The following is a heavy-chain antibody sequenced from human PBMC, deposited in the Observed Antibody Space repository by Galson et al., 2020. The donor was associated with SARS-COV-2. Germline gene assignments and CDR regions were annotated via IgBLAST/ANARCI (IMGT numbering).Heavy chain of an antibody. CDR2: ISTSSSYT. V-gene: IGHV3-21*01. CDR3: ARDEGIRGYNYGRLYYGMDV. J-gene: IGHJ6*02. D-gene: IGHD5-18*01. CDR1: GFPFSTYS. Sequence: GESLKISCAASGFPFSTYSMNWVRQAPGKGLEWVSSISTSSSYTYYVDSVKGRFSITRDNPGNSLYLQMNSLRAEDTAVYYCARDEGIRGYNYGRLYYGMDVWGQGTTVTVSS.